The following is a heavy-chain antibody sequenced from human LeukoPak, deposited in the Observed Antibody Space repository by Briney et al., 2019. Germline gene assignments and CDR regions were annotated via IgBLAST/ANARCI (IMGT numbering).Heavy chain of an antibody. J-gene: IGHJ4*02. CDR1: GFTFSSYW. D-gene: IGHD6-19*01. Sequence: GGSLRLSCAASGFTFSSYWMSWVRQAPGKGLEWVANIKQDGSEKYYVDSVKGRFTISRDNTENSLYLQMNSLRAEDTAVYYRARGGGWPYFDYWGQGTLVTVSS. V-gene: IGHV3-7*01. CDR2: IKQDGSEK. CDR3: ARGGGWPYFDY.